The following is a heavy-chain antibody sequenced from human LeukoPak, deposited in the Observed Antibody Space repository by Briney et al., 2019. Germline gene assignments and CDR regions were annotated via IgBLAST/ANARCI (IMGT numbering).Heavy chain of an antibody. D-gene: IGHD2-2*01. J-gene: IGHJ6*02. Sequence: ASVKVSCKASGYTFTSYGISWVRQAPGQGLEWMGWISAYNGNTNYAQKLQGRVTMTTDTSTSTAYMELRSLRSDDTAVYYCARDLRDCSSTSCYSYGMDVWGQGTTVTVSS. CDR3: ARDLRDCSSTSCYSYGMDV. CDR2: ISAYNGNT. V-gene: IGHV1-18*01. CDR1: GYTFTSYG.